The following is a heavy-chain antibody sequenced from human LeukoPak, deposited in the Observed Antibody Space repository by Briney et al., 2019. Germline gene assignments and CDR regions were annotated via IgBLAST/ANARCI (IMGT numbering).Heavy chain of an antibody. J-gene: IGHJ4*02. D-gene: IGHD3-10*01. CDR1: GYTFTSYG. CDR2: ISAYNGNT. V-gene: IGHV1-18*01. CDR3: ARVSHYYGSWSYSRSLLD. Sequence: GASVKVSCKDSGYTFTSYGISWVRQAPGQGLEWMGWISAYNGNTNYAQKLQGRVTMTTDTSTSTAYMELRSLRSDDTAVYYCARVSHYYGSWSYSRSLLDWGQGTLVTVSS.